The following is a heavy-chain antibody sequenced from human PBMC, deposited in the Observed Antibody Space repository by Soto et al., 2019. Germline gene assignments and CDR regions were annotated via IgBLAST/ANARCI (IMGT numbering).Heavy chain of an antibody. CDR1: GGTFSRYA. CDR3: ARDGTLYDSSGYYYLY. J-gene: IGHJ4*02. V-gene: IGHV1-69*13. CDR2: IIPMFGKA. D-gene: IGHD3-22*01. Sequence: SVKFSCRASGGTFSRYAINWVRQAPGQGLEWMGGIIPMFGKANYAQKFQGRVTITADESTSTGYLELRSLTSEDTAVYYCARDGTLYDSSGYYYLYWGQGTRVTVSS.